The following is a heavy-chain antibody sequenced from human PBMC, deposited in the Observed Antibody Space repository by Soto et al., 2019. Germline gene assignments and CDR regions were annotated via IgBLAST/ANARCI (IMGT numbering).Heavy chain of an antibody. Sequence: QVQLVQSGAEVTKPGSSVKVSCKASGSTFSSSAITWVRQAPGQGLEWMGRIMPIFGTANYNQKFQGRFTIAAAESTSTAYMELSSLRSEDTAVHYCARNEYSTTFYYYGMDVWGQGTKVTVSS. CDR3: ARNEYSTTFYYYGMDV. CDR1: GSTFSSSA. J-gene: IGHJ6*02. D-gene: IGHD6-6*01. CDR2: IMPIFGTA. V-gene: IGHV1-69*01.